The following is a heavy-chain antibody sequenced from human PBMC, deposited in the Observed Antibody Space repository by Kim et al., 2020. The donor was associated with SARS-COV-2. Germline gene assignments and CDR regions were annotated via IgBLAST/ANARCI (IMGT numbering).Heavy chain of an antibody. D-gene: IGHD3-22*01. J-gene: IGHJ6*02. CDR2: IVVGSGNT. Sequence: SVKVSCKASGFTFTSSAMQWVRQARGQRLEWIGWIVVGSGNTNYAQKFQERVTITRDTSTSTAYMELSSLRSEDTAVYYCAAPKIMYYYDSSGYYNDYYGMDVWGQGTTVTVSS. V-gene: IGHV1-58*02. CDR3: AAPKIMYYYDSSGYYNDYYGMDV. CDR1: GFTFTSSA.